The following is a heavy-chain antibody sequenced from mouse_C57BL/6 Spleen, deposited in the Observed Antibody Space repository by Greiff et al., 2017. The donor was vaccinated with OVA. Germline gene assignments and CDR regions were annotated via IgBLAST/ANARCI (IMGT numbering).Heavy chain of an antibody. CDR1: GFTFSSYA. Sequence: EVKVEESGGGLVKPGGSLKLSCAASGFTFSSYAMSWVRQTPEKRLEWVATISDGGSYTYYPDNVKGRFTISRDNAKNNLYLQMSHLKSEDTAMYYCASDPGAMDYWGQGTSVTVSS. CDR2: ISDGGSYT. CDR3: ASDPGAMDY. V-gene: IGHV5-4*03. J-gene: IGHJ4*01.